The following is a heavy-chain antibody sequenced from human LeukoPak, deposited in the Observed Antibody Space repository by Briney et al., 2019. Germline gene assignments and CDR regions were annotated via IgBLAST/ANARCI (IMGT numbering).Heavy chain of an antibody. CDR1: GYSFTSYW. CDR2: IYPGDSDT. Sequence: GASLKISCKCSGYSFTSYWIGWVRPLPGKGLEWVGIIYPGDSDTRYSPSFQGQVTISADKSISTAYLQWSSLKASDTATYYCARLGLIVGATTAPYYWGQGTLVTVSS. J-gene: IGHJ4*02. D-gene: IGHD1-26*01. CDR3: ARLGLIVGATTAPYY. V-gene: IGHV5-51*01.